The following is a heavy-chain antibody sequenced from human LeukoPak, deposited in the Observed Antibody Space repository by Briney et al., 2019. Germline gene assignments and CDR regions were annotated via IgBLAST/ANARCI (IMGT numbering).Heavy chain of an antibody. CDR2: IWYDGSNK. CDR1: GFTFSSYG. Sequence: PGGSLRLSCAASGFTFSSYGMHWVRQAPGKGLEWVAVIWYDGSNKYYADSVKGRFTISRDNSKNTLYLQMNSLRAEDTAVYYCARAGNYGDYVYFDYWGQGTLVTVSS. CDR3: ARAGNYGDYVYFDY. V-gene: IGHV3-33*01. J-gene: IGHJ4*02. D-gene: IGHD4-17*01.